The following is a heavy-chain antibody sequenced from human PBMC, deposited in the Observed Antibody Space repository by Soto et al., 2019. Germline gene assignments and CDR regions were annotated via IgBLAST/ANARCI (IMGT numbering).Heavy chain of an antibody. D-gene: IGHD4-17*01. Sequence: PSETLSLTCAVSGGSISSGGYSWSWIRQPPGKGLEWIGYIYHSGSTYYNPSLKSRVAISVGRSKNQFSLKLSSVTAADTAVYYCASSQTTVTSYDYWGQGTLVTVS. V-gene: IGHV4-30-2*01. CDR2: IYHSGST. CDR1: GGSISSGGYS. CDR3: ASSQTTVTSYDY. J-gene: IGHJ4*02.